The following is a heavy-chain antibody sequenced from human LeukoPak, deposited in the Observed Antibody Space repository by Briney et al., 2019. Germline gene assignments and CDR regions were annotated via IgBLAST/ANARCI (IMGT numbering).Heavy chain of an antibody. Sequence: PSETLSLTCTASRGSVSIGSYYWSWIQQPAGKGMEWIGRIYSSGSTNYNPSLKSRVTISLDTSKNQFSLKLSSVTAADTAVYYCASSVISAGRYFDYWGQGTLVTVSS. J-gene: IGHJ4*02. CDR1: RGSVSIGSYY. V-gene: IGHV4-61*02. D-gene: IGHD6-19*01. CDR3: ASSVISAGRYFDY. CDR2: IYSSGST.